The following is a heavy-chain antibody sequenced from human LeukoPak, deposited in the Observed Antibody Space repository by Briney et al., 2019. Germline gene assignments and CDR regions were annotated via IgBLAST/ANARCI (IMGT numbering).Heavy chain of an antibody. CDR1: GGSISSGGYY. CDR2: IYYSGST. CDR3: ARVFRAPRAFDI. Sequence: SQTLSLTCTVSGGSISSGGYYWSWIRQHPGKGLEWIGYIYYSGSTYYNPSLKSRLTISVDTSKNQFSLKLSSVTAADTAVYYCARVFRAPRAFDIWGQGTMVTVSS. V-gene: IGHV4-31*03. D-gene: IGHD3-9*01. J-gene: IGHJ3*02.